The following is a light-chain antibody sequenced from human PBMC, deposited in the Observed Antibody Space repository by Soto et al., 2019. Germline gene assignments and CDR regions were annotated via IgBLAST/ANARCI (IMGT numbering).Light chain of an antibody. CDR3: QQYNSYPT. CDR2: KAS. CDR1: QSISSW. V-gene: IGKV1-5*03. Sequence: DIPMTQSPCTLSASVGDRVTITCRASQSISSWLAWYQQRPGKAPKLLIYKASSLESGVPSRFSGSGSGTEFTLTISSLQPDDFATYYCQQYNSYPTFGQRTKVDNK. J-gene: IGKJ1*01.